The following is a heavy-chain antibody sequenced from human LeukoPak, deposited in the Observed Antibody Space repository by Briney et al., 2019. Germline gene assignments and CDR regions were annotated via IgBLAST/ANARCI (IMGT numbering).Heavy chain of an antibody. CDR1: GYTFTSYG. D-gene: IGHD6-19*01. CDR2: ISGYNGNT. Sequence: ASVTVSCKASGYTFTSYGISWVRQAPGQGLEWMGWISGYNGNTNYAQQKLQGRVTMTTDTSPSTAYMELRSLRSDDTAVYYCARDLKRGYSSGRYSWGTGSSNDYWGQGTLVTVSS. CDR3: ARDLKRGYSSGRYSWGTGSSNDY. J-gene: IGHJ4*02. V-gene: IGHV1-18*01.